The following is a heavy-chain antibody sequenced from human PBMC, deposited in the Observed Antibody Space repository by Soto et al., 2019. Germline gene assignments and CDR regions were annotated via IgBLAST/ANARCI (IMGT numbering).Heavy chain of an antibody. CDR1: GYTFTSYG. CDR2: ISAYNGNT. V-gene: IGHV1-18*01. CDR3: ARFAGWYEGQGDDY. D-gene: IGHD6-19*01. Sequence: QVQLVQSGAEVKKPGASVKVSCKASGYTFTSYGISWVRQAPGQGLEWMGWISAYNGNTNYAQKLQGRVTMTTDTXXSTAYMELRGLRYDDTAVYYCARFAGWYEGQGDDYWGQGTLVTVSS. J-gene: IGHJ4*02.